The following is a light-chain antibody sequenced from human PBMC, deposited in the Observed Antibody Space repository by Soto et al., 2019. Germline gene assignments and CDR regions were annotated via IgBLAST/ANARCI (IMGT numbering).Light chain of an antibody. Sequence: DIQMTQSPSSLSASVGDRVTITCRASQSISSYLNWYQQKPGKAPKLLIYAASSLQSGVPSRFSGSGSGTDFTLKISSLQPEDFATYYCQQSYRTQYTFGQGNKMEIK. CDR2: AAS. CDR3: QQSYRTQYT. J-gene: IGKJ2*01. V-gene: IGKV1-39*01. CDR1: QSISSY.